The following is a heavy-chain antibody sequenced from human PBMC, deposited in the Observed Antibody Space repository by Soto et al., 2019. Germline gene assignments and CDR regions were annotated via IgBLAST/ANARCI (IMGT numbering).Heavy chain of an antibody. CDR3: ARCSYYYDSSGYYPYYFDH. J-gene: IGHJ4*02. CDR2: INHSGST. CDR1: GGSFSGYY. V-gene: IGHV4-34*01. Sequence: SETLSLTCAVYGGSFSGYYWSWIRQPPGKGLEWIGEINHSGSTNYNPSLKSRVTISVDTSKNQFSLKLSSVSAADTAVYYCARCSYYYDSSGYYPYYFDHWGQGTLVTVSS. D-gene: IGHD3-22*01.